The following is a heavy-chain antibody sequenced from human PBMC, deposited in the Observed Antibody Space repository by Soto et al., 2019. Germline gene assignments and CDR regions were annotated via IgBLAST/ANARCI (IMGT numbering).Heavy chain of an antibody. V-gene: IGHV1-46*03. CDR2: INPSGGST. Sequence: GASVKVSCKASGYTFTSYYMHWVRQAPGQGLEWMGIINPSGGSTSYAQKFQGRVTITRDTSASTAYMELSSLRSEDTAVYYCASLVVAGYRQDYWGQGTLVIVSS. CDR3: ASLVVAGYRQDY. J-gene: IGHJ4*02. CDR1: GYTFTSYY. D-gene: IGHD6-19*01.